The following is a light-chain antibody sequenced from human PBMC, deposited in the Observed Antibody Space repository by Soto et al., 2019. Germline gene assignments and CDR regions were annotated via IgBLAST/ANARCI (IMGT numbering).Light chain of an antibody. CDR3: HQRSNWPLT. CDR1: QSVSSY. V-gene: IGKV3-11*01. J-gene: IGKJ3*01. Sequence: EIVLTQSPATLSLSPGERATLSCRASQSVSSYLAWYQQKPGQAPRLLIYDASNRATGIPARFSGSGSGTDFTLTISSLAPEEFAVYYCHQRSNWPLTFGPGTKVDIK. CDR2: DAS.